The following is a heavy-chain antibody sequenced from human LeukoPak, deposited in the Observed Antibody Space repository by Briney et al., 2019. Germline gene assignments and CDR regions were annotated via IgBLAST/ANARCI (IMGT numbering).Heavy chain of an antibody. D-gene: IGHD1-26*01. J-gene: IGHJ6*01. CDR2: ISGSGDNT. V-gene: IGHV3-23*01. CDR1: GFTSSGFS. Sequence: GRCLRLSCAASGFTSSGFSMSCVRRTPGKWLEWVSGISGSGDNTIYADSVKGRFTISRDNSKNTLYLEMNSLRREDTAIYYCAKMKVRPLPKYYMCVWGQGTTGTVSS. CDR3: AKMKVRPLPKYYMCV.